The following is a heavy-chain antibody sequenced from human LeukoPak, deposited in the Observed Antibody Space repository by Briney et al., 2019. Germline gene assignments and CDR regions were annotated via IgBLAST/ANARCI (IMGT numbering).Heavy chain of an antibody. CDR2: ISAYNGNT. V-gene: IGHV1-18*01. Sequence: ASVKVSCRASGCTFTSYGISWVRQAPGQGLEWMGWISAYNGNTNYAQKFQGRVTMTTDTSTSTAYMELRSLRSDDTAVFYCARVILFQDYYDSSGYYYWFDPWGQGTLVTVSS. D-gene: IGHD3-22*01. CDR3: ARVILFQDYYDSSGYYYWFDP. CDR1: GCTFTSYG. J-gene: IGHJ5*02.